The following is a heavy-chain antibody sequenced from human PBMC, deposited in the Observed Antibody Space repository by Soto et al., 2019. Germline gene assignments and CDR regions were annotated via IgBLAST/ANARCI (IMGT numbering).Heavy chain of an antibody. CDR2: IYYSGST. CDR3: ARVLKDSNYYYYYYGMDV. CDR1: GGSISSYY. J-gene: IGHJ6*02. Sequence: SQTLSLTCTVSGGSISSYYWSWIRQPPGKGLEWIGYIYYSGSTNYNPSLKSRVTISVDTSKNQFSLKLSSVTAADTAVYYCARVLKDSNYYYYYYGMDVWGQGTTVTVSS. V-gene: IGHV4-59*01. D-gene: IGHD4-4*01.